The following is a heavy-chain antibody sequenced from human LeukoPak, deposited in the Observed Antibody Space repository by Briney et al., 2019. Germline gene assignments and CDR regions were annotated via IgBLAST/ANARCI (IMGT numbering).Heavy chain of an antibody. CDR3: ARVRYSSGWYYYYYGMDV. Sequence: GGSLRLSCAASGFTFSSYWMSWVRQAPGKGLEWVANIKQDGSEKYYVDSVKGRFAISRDNAKSSLYLQMNSLRAEDTAVYYCARVRYSSGWYYYYYGMDVWGQGTTVTVSS. D-gene: IGHD6-19*01. CDR1: GFTFSSYW. J-gene: IGHJ6*02. V-gene: IGHV3-7*03. CDR2: IKQDGSEK.